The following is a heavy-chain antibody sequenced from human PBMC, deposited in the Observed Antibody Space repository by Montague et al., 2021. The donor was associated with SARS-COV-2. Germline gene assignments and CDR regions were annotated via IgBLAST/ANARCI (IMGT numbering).Heavy chain of an antibody. J-gene: IGHJ4*02. CDR3: ARDQPAYCTGGDCHPFDY. CDR2: IYTSGST. V-gene: IGHV4-61*02. Sequence: TLSLTCTVAGDSIRSGTYYWNWVRQPAGKGLEWIGRIYTSGSTNYNPSLKSRVTMSADTSKNQFSLRPSSLTAADTAAYHCARDQPAYCTGGDCHPFDYWGQGTLVTVSS. D-gene: IGHD2-8*02. CDR1: GDSIRSGTYY.